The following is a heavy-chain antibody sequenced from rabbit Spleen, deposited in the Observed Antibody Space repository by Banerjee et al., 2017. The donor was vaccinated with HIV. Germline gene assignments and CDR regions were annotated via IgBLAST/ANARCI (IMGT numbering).Heavy chain of an antibody. V-gene: IGHV1S45*01. Sequence: EESGGDLVKPERSLTLTCTASGFSFSNNYWICWVRQAPGKGLEWVACAYAGSSGNTYSATWAKGRFTISKTSSTTMTLQMTSLTVADTATYFCARNTASSFSSYGMDLWGPGTLVTVS. D-gene: IGHD8-1*01. CDR1: GFSFSNNYW. J-gene: IGHJ6*01. CDR3: ARNTASSFSSYGMDL. CDR2: AYAGSSGNT.